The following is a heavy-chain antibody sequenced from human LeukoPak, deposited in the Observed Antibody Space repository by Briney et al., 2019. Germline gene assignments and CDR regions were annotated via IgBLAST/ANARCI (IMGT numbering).Heavy chain of an antibody. J-gene: IGHJ5*02. CDR3: ARDFLKCSRASCLNWFDP. V-gene: IGHV4-59*11. D-gene: IGHD2-2*01. CDR2: ILYSGST. Sequence: SETLSLTCTVSGGSISSHFWTWIRQPPGKGLEWIGYILYSGSTNYNPSLKSRVTISVDTSKNQFSLKLSSVTAADTAVHYSARDFLKCSRASCLNWFDPWGQGTLVTVSS. CDR1: GGSISSHF.